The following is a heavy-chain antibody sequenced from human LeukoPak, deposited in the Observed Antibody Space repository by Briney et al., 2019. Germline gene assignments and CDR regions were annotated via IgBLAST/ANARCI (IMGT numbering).Heavy chain of an antibody. CDR3: ASEADCSSTSCYTGNWFDP. Sequence: GGSLRLSCAASGFTFSSYAMSWVRQAPGKGLEWVSYISSSSSTIYYADSVKGRFTISRDNAKNSLYLQMNSLRDEDTAVYYCASEADCSSTSCYTGNWFDPWGQGTLVTVSS. CDR2: ISSSSSTI. V-gene: IGHV3-48*02. J-gene: IGHJ5*02. D-gene: IGHD2-2*02. CDR1: GFTFSSYA.